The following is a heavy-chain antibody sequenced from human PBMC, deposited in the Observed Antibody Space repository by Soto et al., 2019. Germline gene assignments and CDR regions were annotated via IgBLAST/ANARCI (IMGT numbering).Heavy chain of an antibody. CDR1: GYTFTSYY. CDR2: INPSGGST. Sequence: ASVKVSCKASGYTFTSYYMHWVRQAPGQGLEWMGIINPSGGSTSYAQKFQGRVTMTRDTSTSTVYMELSSLRSEDTAVYYCARGREVATINRLKDYMDVWGKGTTVTVSS. J-gene: IGHJ6*03. V-gene: IGHV1-46*01. CDR3: ARGREVATINRLKDYMDV. D-gene: IGHD5-12*01.